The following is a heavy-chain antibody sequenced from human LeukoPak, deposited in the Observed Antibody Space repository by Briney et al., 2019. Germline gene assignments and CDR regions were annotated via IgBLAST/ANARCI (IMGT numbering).Heavy chain of an antibody. CDR3: ARTLTTVTNDY. Sequence: GGSLRLSCAASGFTFSSYGMHWVRQAPGKGLEWVAVISYDGSNKYYADSVKGRFTISRDNSKNTLYLQMNSLRAEDTAVYYCARTLTTVTNDYWGQGTLVTVSS. CDR2: ISYDGSNK. D-gene: IGHD4-17*01. V-gene: IGHV3-30*03. CDR1: GFTFSSYG. J-gene: IGHJ4*02.